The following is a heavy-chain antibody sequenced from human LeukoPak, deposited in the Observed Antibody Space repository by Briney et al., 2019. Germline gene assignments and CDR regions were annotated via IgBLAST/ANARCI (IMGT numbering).Heavy chain of an antibody. CDR1: VLIFTNCH. V-gene: IGHV3-30*02. CDR2: MRDDANSE. CDR3: SSEASCSVWSSFDY. D-gene: IGHD6-19*01. Sequence: GGSLRLSCAASVLIFTNCHMHWVGQAPGKGLEWVALMRDDANSEFYGDSVKGRFTIFIDNSKNTVYLQMNSPSVEDMAVYYYSSEASCSVWSSFDYWGQGTLVTVSS. J-gene: IGHJ4*02.